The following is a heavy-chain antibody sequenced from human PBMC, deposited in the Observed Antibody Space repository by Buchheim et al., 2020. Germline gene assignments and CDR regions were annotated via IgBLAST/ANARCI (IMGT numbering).Heavy chain of an antibody. J-gene: IGHJ5*02. CDR1: RGSFRNSDYY. Sequence: QLQLQESGPGLVKPSETLSFTFNVLRGSFRNSDYYWCWLRQPPGKGLEWLANIYSDGGTSYSPSLTSRVTLTIVPIKDHFSLRLTSVTAADTAVYYCARYEPYYYYIDTWGQGAL. CDR2: IYSDGGT. V-gene: IGHV4-39*01. D-gene: IGHD3-22*01. CDR3: ARYEPYYYYIDT.